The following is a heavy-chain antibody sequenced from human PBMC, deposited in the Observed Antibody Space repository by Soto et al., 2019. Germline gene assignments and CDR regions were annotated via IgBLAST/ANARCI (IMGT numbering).Heavy chain of an antibody. J-gene: IGHJ4*02. CDR3: ARIGRLRWGDY. CDR2: IYSGGST. CDR1: GFIFSSYS. V-gene: IGHV3-NL1*01. D-gene: IGHD4-17*01. Sequence: PGGSLRLSCGASGFIFSSYSMHWVRQAPGKGLEWVSVIYSGGSTYYADSVKGRFTISRDNAKNSLYPQMNSLRAEDTAVYYCARIGRLRWGDYWGQGTLVTVSS.